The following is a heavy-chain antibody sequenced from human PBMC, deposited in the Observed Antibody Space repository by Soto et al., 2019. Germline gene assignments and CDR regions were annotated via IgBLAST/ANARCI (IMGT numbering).Heavy chain of an antibody. CDR2: ISYDGSNK. CDR3: DTSRVAAVGISGSRHHCDRLDF. J-gene: IGHJ6*02. V-gene: IGHV3-30-3*01. Sequence: QPGGSLRLACAASGFTFSSYAMHWVRQAPGKGLEWVAVISYDGSNKYYADSVKGRFTISRDNSKNTLYLQMNSLRAEDMGVYYCDTSRVAAVGISGSRHHCDRLDFPAQGTTVPGS. D-gene: IGHD6-13*01. CDR1: GFTFSSYA.